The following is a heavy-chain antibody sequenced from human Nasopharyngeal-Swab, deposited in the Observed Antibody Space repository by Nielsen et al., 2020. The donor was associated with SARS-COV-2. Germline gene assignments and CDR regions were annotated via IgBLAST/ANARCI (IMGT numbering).Heavy chain of an antibody. Sequence: ASVKVSCKASGYTFTSYGISWVRPAPGQGLEWMGWISAYNGNTNYAQKLQGRVTMTTDTSTSTAYMELRSLRSDDTAVYYCARHYDFWSGYLPYYFDYWGQGTLVTVSS. D-gene: IGHD3-3*01. CDR1: GYTFTSYG. CDR2: ISAYNGNT. J-gene: IGHJ4*02. CDR3: ARHYDFWSGYLPYYFDY. V-gene: IGHV1-18*01.